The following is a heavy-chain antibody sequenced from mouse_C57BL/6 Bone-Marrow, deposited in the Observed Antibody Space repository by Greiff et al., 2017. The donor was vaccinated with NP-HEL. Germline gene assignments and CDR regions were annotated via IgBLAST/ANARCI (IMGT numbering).Heavy chain of an antibody. CDR1: GFTFSDYG. Sequence: EVKLQESGGGLVKPGGSLKLSCAASGFTFSDYGLHWVRQAPEKGLEWVAYISSGSSTIYYADTVKGRFTISRDNAKNTLFLQMTSLRSEVTAMYYCARPDYYGSSYFDYWGQGTTLTVSS. V-gene: IGHV5-17*01. D-gene: IGHD1-1*01. J-gene: IGHJ2*01. CDR2: ISSGSSTI. CDR3: ARPDYYGSSYFDY.